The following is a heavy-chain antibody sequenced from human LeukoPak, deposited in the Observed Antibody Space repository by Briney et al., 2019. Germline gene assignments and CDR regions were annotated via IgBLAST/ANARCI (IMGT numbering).Heavy chain of an antibody. CDR2: ISGSGGST. D-gene: IGHD6-6*01. CDR1: GFTFSSYA. CDR3: AKGGPAARLFDY. V-gene: IGHV3-23*01. J-gene: IGHJ4*02. Sequence: PGGSLRLSCAASGFTFSSYAMSWVRQAPGKGLEWVSAISGSGGSTYYADSVKGRFTISRENSKNTLYLKMNSLRAEDTAVYYCAKGGPAARLFDYWGQGTLVTVSS.